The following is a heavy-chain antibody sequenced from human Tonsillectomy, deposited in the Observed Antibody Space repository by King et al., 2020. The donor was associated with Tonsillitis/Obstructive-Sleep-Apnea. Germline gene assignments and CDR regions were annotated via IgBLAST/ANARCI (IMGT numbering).Heavy chain of an antibody. V-gene: IGHV1-2*02. CDR3: ASGQLVGSPSACYFYGRDV. CDR2: INPDSGGM. J-gene: IGHJ6*02. Sequence: VQLVESGAEVKKPGASVKVSCTASGYIFSDYYIHWVRQAPGQGLEWMGWINPDSGGMNYAQKFQGRVTMTRDTYIGTAYMELRRLRSDDTAVYYCASGQLVGSPSACYFYGRDVWGQGTPVTVS. CDR1: GYIFSDYY. D-gene: IGHD2-21*02.